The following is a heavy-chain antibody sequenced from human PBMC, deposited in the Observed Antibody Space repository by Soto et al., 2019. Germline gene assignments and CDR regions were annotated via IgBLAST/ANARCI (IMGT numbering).Heavy chain of an antibody. V-gene: IGHV4-34*01. CDR1: GGSFSGYY. Sequence: SETLSLTCAVYGGSFSGYYWSWIRQPPGKGLEWIGEINHSGSTNYNPSLKSRVTISVDTSKNQFSLKLSSVTAADTAVYFCAREGLGGSSGSPNYYYYMDVWGKGTTVTVSS. J-gene: IGHJ6*03. D-gene: IGHD3-10*01. CDR3: AREGLGGSSGSPNYYYYMDV. CDR2: INHSGST.